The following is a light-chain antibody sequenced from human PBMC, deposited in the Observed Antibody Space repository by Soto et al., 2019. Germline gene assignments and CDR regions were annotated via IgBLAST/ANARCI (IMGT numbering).Light chain of an antibody. CDR2: TTS. J-gene: IGKJ1*01. Sequence: EVVMTQSPATVSVSPGERATFSCRASQSVGSNLAWYQQKPGQAPSLLIYTTSTRASGVPARFSGSGSGTEFTLTINSLQTEDFGLYYCQQYNSWPRTFGQGTKVDIK. V-gene: IGKV3-15*01. CDR3: QQYNSWPRT. CDR1: QSVGSN.